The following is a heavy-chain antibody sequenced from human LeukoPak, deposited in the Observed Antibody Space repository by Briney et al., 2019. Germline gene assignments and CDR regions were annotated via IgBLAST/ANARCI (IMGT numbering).Heavy chain of an antibody. CDR2: IWSGGSIA. CDR3: TRVATAGTWTDY. CDR1: GFTFSDYG. Sequence: GRSLRLSCAASGFTFSDYGRQWVRQAPGKGLECLSVIWSGGSIADYAETVRGRFTISRDNSKNTVYLQMNSLRAEDTAIYFCTRVATAGTWTDYWGQGTLVTVSS. J-gene: IGHJ4*02. D-gene: IGHD6-25*01. V-gene: IGHV3-33*03.